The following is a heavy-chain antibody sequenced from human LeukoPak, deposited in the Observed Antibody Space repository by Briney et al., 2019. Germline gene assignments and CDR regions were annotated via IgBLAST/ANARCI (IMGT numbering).Heavy chain of an antibody. Sequence: SETLSLTCSVSRGSISSSNYYWGWIRQPPGKGLEWIGNIYYSGTTYYNPSLPSLKSRVTILVDTSKNQFSLKLRSVTAADTAVYYCARESSDAMVSIDAFDIWGQGTMVTVSS. CDR2: IYYSGTT. CDR3: ARESSDAMVSIDAFDI. J-gene: IGHJ3*02. V-gene: IGHV4-39*07. D-gene: IGHD4/OR15-4a*01. CDR1: RGSISSSNYY.